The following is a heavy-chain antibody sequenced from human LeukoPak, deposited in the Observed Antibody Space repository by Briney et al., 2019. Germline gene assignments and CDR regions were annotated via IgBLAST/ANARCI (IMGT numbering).Heavy chain of an antibody. J-gene: IGHJ6*03. Sequence: GGSLRLSCAASGSPFTSSGMSWVRQAPGKGPEWVSSMNAVGVTYYADSVKGRFTISRDISKNTMYLQMSSLRADDTAVYYCSSDYPHYYFYMDVWGKGTTVTVSS. CDR3: SSDYPHYYFYMDV. CDR2: MNAVGVT. D-gene: IGHD4-11*01. CDR1: GSPFTSSG. V-gene: IGHV3-23*01.